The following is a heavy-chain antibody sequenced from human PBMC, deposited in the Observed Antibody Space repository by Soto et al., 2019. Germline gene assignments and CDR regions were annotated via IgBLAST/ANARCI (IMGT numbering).Heavy chain of an antibody. D-gene: IGHD1-26*01. CDR3: ARDFAWAFDY. CDR2: ISGNSRTI. J-gene: IGHJ4*02. V-gene: IGHV3-48*02. Sequence: EVQLVESGGGLVQSGGSLSLSCVASGFTFSSYSMNWVRQAPGKGLEWVSYISGNSRTIHYADSVRGRFTISRDNAKNSLYLQMSSLRDEDTAVYYCARDFAWAFDYWGQGTLLTVSP. CDR1: GFTFSSYS.